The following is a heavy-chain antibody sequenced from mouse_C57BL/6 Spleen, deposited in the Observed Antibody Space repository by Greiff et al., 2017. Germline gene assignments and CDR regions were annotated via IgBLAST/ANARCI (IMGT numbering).Heavy chain of an antibody. V-gene: IGHV1-55*01. J-gene: IGHJ4*01. Sequence: QVQLKQPGAELVKPGASVKMSCKASGYTFTSYWITWVKQMPGQGLEWIGDIYPGSGSTNYNEKFKSKATLTVDTSSSTAYMQLSSLTSEDSAVYYCAYGYDEVDYWGQGTSVTVSS. CDR3: AYGYDEVDY. CDR1: GYTFTSYW. CDR2: IYPGSGST. D-gene: IGHD2-2*01.